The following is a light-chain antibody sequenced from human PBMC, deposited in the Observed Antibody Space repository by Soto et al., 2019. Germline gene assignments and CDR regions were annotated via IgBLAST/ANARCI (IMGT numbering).Light chain of an antibody. CDR2: GES. Sequence: EIVMKQSPGTLYVCRGXSATLSCAASKSGGSNLGWYQQKPDQAPXLPRYGESTGATGTPTTFSGSGSGTDFTLSISSWQTEDFEVYYCQEYTARSSTFGQGTKVDI. J-gene: IGKJ2*01. CDR1: KSGGSN. V-gene: IGKV3-15*01. CDR3: QEYTARSST.